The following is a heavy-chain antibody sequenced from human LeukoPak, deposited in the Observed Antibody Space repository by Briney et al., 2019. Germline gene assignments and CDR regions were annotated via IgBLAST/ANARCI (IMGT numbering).Heavy chain of an antibody. CDR2: INHSGST. V-gene: IGHV4-34*01. CDR1: GGSFSGYY. J-gene: IGHJ4*02. CDR3: ARRDSGWYGGDFDY. D-gene: IGHD6-13*01. Sequence: SETLSLTCVVDGGSFSGYYWSWIRQPPGKGLEWIGQINHSGSTDYNSSLKSRVTMSVDASKNQFSLRLSSLTAADTAVYYCARRDSGWYGGDFDYWGQGTLVTVSS.